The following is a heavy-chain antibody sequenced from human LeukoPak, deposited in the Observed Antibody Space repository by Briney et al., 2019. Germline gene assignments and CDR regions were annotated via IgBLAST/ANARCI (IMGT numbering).Heavy chain of an antibody. Sequence: GGSLRLSYAASGFTFSSYAMSWVRQAPGKGLEWVSAISGCGGSTYYADSVKGRFTISRDNSKNTLYLQMNSLRAEDTAVYYCAKARGRADGKFDYWGQGTLVTVSS. CDR3: AKARGRADGKFDY. D-gene: IGHD1-14*01. CDR1: GFTFSSYA. V-gene: IGHV3-23*01. J-gene: IGHJ4*02. CDR2: ISGCGGST.